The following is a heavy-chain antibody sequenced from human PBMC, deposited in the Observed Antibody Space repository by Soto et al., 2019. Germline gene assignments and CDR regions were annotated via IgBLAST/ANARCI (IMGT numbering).Heavy chain of an antibody. CDR2: IYYSGST. J-gene: IGHJ4*02. D-gene: IGHD3-22*01. Sequence: SETLSRTCTVSGGSISSGGYYWSWILQHPGMGLEWIGYIYYSGSTYYNPSLKSRVTISVDTSKNQFSLKLSSVTAADTAVYYCARAPYDSSCYPGLLFYYWGQGTLVTVSS. CDR3: ARAPYDSSCYPGLLFYY. V-gene: IGHV4-31*03. CDR1: GGSISSGGYY.